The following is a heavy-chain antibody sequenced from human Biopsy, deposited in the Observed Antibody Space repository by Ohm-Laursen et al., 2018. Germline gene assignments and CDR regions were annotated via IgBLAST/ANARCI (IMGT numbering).Heavy chain of an antibody. D-gene: IGHD3-10*01. CDR3: ARDRYYGSANYFSYYNMDV. Sequence: SLRLSCTASGFSFSSYGMHWVRQAPGKGLEWVAVIWYDGSNKYYADSVKGRFTISRDNSKNTLFLQMNNLRAEDTAVYYCARDRYYGSANYFSYYNMDVWGQGTTVTVSS. V-gene: IGHV3-33*01. J-gene: IGHJ6*02. CDR2: IWYDGSNK. CDR1: GFSFSSYG.